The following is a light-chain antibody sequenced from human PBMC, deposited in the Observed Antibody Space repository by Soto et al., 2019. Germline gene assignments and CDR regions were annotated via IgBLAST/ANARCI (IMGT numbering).Light chain of an antibody. CDR1: QNIGSD. J-gene: IGKJ1*01. V-gene: IGKV1-39*01. CDR3: QQSYSTPT. CDR2: AAS. Sequence: DIQMTQSPSSLSASVGDRVTITVRASQNIGSDLNWYQQKPGKAPKFLIYAASSLQSGVPSRFSGSGSGTDFTLTISSLQPEDFATYYCQQSYSTPTFGQGTKVDI.